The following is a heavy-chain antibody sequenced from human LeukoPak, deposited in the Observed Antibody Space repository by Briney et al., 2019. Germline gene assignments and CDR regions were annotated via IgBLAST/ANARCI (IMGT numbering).Heavy chain of an antibody. D-gene: IGHD3-10*01. J-gene: IGHJ4*02. V-gene: IGHV4-39*07. Sequence: SETLSLTCTVSGGSISSSSYYWGWIRQPPGKGGKGLEWIASVYHSGANYVNPSLKSRVTTSVDTSKSHFYLTLTSVTAADTAVYFCARASFASGSYYFDLWGQGTLITVSS. CDR3: ARASFASGSYYFDL. CDR2: VYHSGAN. CDR1: GGSISSSSYY.